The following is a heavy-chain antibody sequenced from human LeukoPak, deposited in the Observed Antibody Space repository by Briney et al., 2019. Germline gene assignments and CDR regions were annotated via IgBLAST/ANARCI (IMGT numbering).Heavy chain of an antibody. CDR3: ARSRIVQYGSGSLPFDY. CDR1: GGTFSSYA. J-gene: IGHJ4*02. Sequence: ASVKVSCKASGGTFSSYAISWVRQAPGQGLEWMGGIIPIFGTANYAQKFQGRVTMTRNTSISTAYMELSSLRSEDTAVYYCARSRIVQYGSGSLPFDYWGQGTLVTVSS. V-gene: IGHV1-69*05. D-gene: IGHD3-10*01. CDR2: IIPIFGTA.